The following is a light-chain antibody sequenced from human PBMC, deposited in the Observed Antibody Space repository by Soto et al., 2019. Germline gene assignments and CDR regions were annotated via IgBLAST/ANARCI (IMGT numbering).Light chain of an antibody. CDR3: QQYNNWPWT. J-gene: IGKJ1*01. CDR2: AAS. V-gene: IGKV1-39*01. Sequence: DIQMTQSPSSLSASVGDRVTITCRASQSISSYLNWYQQRPGKAPKLLIYAASTRATGIPARFSGSGSGTEFTLTISSLQSEDFAVYYCQQYNNWPWTFGQGTKVDIK. CDR1: QSISSY.